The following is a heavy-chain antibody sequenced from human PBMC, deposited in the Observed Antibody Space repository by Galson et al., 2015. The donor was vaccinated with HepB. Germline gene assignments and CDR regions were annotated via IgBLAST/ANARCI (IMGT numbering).Heavy chain of an antibody. D-gene: IGHD3-22*01. CDR2: INAGNGNT. Sequence: SCKASGYTFTSYAMHWVRQAPGQRLEWMGWINAGNGNTKYSQKFQGRVTITRDTSASTAYMELSSLRSEDTAVYYCARDPDYDSSGYYAYYYYGMDVWGQGTTVTVSS. CDR3: ARDPDYDSSGYYAYYYYGMDV. J-gene: IGHJ6*02. V-gene: IGHV1-3*01. CDR1: GYTFTSYA.